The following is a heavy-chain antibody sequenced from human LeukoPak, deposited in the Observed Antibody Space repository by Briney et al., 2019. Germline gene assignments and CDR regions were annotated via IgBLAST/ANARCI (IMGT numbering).Heavy chain of an antibody. CDR1: GYSISSGYY. J-gene: IGHJ4*02. V-gene: IGHV4-38-2*01. CDR3: ASHYSSGSYRYTGSFDS. Sequence: PSETLSLTCAVSGYSISSGYYWGWIRQPPGKGLEWIGEINHSGTTNYSPSLKSRVSISVDTSKNQFSLKLNSVTAADAAMYYCASHYSSGSYRYTGSFDSWGQGMLVNVSS. CDR2: INHSGTT. D-gene: IGHD3-16*02.